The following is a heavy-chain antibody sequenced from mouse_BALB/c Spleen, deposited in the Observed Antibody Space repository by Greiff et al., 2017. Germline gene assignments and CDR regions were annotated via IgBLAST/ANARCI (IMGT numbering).Heavy chain of an antibody. Sequence: QVQLQQSGADLAKPGASVKMSCKASGYTFTSYWMHWVKQRPGQGLEWIGYINPSTGYTEYNQKFKDKATLTADKSSSTAYMQLSSLTSEDSAVYYCARSGYGNYDYWGQGTTLTVSS. CDR1: GYTFTSYW. V-gene: IGHV1-7*01. CDR2: INPSTGYT. J-gene: IGHJ2*01. D-gene: IGHD2-10*02. CDR3: ARSGYGNYDY.